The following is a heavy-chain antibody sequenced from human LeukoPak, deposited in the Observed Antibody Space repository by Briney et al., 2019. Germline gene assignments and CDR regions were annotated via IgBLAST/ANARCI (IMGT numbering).Heavy chain of an antibody. CDR2: IYYSGST. CDR3: ARRSRSSGVVVPAAREQYWYFDL. Sequence: PSETLSLTCTVSGGSISSYYWSWIRQPPGKGLEWIGYIYYSGSTNYNPSLKSRVTISVDTSKNQFSLKLSSVTAADTAVYYCARRSRSSGVVVPAAREQYWYFDLWGRGTLVTVSS. CDR1: GGSISSYY. J-gene: IGHJ2*01. D-gene: IGHD2-2*01. V-gene: IGHV4-59*01.